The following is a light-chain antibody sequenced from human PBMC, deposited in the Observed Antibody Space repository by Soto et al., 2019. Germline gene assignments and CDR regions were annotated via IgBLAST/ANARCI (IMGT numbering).Light chain of an antibody. Sequence: EIVLTQSPATLSLSPGERATLSCRASQTFSSHLAWYQQKPGQAPRLLIYDASKRATGIPARFSGRGSGTDFTLTISSLEPEDFAVYYCQQYSSSRTFGQGTKVEMK. V-gene: IGKV3-11*01. CDR3: QQYSSSRT. CDR1: QTFSSH. J-gene: IGKJ1*01. CDR2: DAS.